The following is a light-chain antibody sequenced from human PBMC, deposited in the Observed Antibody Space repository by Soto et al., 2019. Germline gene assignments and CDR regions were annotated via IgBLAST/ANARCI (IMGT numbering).Light chain of an antibody. CDR3: QQYGSSPTT. V-gene: IGKV3-20*01. J-gene: IGKJ1*01. CDR2: DAS. Sequence: EIVLTQSPGTLSLSPGERATLSCRASQSVSNDLAWYQQKPGQSPRLLIYDASNRAAGIPARFSGSGSGTDFTLTISRLEPEDFAVYYCQQYGSSPTTFGQGTKVDIK. CDR1: QSVSND.